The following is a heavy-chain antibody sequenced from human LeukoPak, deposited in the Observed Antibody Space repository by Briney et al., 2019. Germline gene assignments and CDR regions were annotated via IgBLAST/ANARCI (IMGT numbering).Heavy chain of an antibody. Sequence: GGSLRLSCVASGFTFSRYWVTWVRQAPGKGLEWVANIKDDGREKNYVDPVKGRFTISRDNAKNSMYLQMDSLRVEDTAVYYCGRDFTGFFDYWGQGTLVTVSS. CDR2: IKDDGREK. V-gene: IGHV3-7*03. J-gene: IGHJ4*02. CDR1: GFTFSRYW. CDR3: GRDFTGFFDY. D-gene: IGHD3-10*01.